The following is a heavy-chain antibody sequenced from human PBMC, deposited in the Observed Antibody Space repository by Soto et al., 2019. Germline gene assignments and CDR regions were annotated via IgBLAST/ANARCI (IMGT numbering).Heavy chain of an antibody. CDR3: ARHLSGYCGVDCYPLYV. CDR1: GASISRYY. J-gene: IGHJ6*02. Sequence: QVRLQESGPGLVKPSETLSLTCTVSGASISRYYWSWIRQSPGKGLEWIGYLYNTGSTIYNPSLDSRGTPSVHXSXNXXSLNMNSGPAADTAVYYCARHLSGYCGVDCYPLYVWGQGTTVTVSS. V-gene: IGHV4-59*01. CDR2: LYNTGST. D-gene: IGHD2-21*02.